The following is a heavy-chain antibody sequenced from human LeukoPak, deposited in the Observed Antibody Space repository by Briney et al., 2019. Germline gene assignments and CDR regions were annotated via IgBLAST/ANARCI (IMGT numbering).Heavy chain of an antibody. J-gene: IGHJ3*02. CDR1: GVSFSGYY. CDR3: ARAALGYCSGGSCRNDAFDI. Sequence: PSETLSLTCAVYGVSFSGYYWSWIRQPPGKGLEWIGEINHSGSTNYNPSLKSRVTIPVDTSKNQFSLKLSSVTAADTAVYYCARAALGYCSGGSCRNDAFDIWGQGTMVTVSS. D-gene: IGHD2-15*01. V-gene: IGHV4-34*01. CDR2: INHSGST.